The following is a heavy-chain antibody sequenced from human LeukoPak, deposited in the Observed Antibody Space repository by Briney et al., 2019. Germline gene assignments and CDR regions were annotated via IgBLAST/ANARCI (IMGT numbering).Heavy chain of an antibody. CDR1: GGSTSGGNYY. Sequence: SETLSLTCIVSGGSTSGGNYYWGWIRRPPGKGLEWIGGISSSGNTYYNPSLKSRITISVDTSKNHFSLRLSSVTAADTAVYYCARLGAGPTYYDFWSGYSSFYFDYWGQGTLVTVSS. J-gene: IGHJ4*02. V-gene: IGHV4-39*02. D-gene: IGHD3-3*01. CDR2: ISSSGNT. CDR3: ARLGAGPTYYDFWSGYSSFYFDY.